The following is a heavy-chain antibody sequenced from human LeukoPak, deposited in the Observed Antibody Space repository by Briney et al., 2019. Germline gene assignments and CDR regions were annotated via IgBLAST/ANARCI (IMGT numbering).Heavy chain of an antibody. CDR3: ARDGYRTVGDY. D-gene: IGHD5-18*01. CDR1: GGSMITGGYY. V-gene: IGHV4-30-2*01. Sequence: SETLSLTCTVSGGSMITGGYYWSWIRQPPGKGLEWIGYIYHSGSTYYNPSLKSRVTISVDRSKNQFSLKLTSVTAADTAIYCCARDGYRTVGDYWGQGTLVTVSS. J-gene: IGHJ4*02. CDR2: IYHSGST.